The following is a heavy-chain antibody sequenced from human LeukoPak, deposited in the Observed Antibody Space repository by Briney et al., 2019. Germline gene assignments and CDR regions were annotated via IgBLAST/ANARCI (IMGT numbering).Heavy chain of an antibody. J-gene: IGHJ4*02. CDR2: IKQDGSEK. Sequence: GGSLRLSCAASGFTFSSYWMSWVRQAPGKGLEWVANIKQDGSEKYYVDSVKGRFTISRDNGKNTLYLQMNSLRAEDTAVYYCGRDFWSGYQGGYDYWDQGTLVTVSS. CDR1: GFTFSSYW. D-gene: IGHD3-3*01. CDR3: GRDFWSGYQGGYDY. V-gene: IGHV3-7*01.